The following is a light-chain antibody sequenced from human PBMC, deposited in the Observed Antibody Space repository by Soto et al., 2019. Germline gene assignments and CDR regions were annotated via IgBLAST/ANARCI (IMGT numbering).Light chain of an antibody. V-gene: IGKV4-1*01. CDR2: WAS. Sequence: DIVMTQSPDSLAVSLGERATINCKSSQSVLYSSNNKNYLAWYQQKPGQPPKLLIYWASTRESGVPDRFSGSGSGKDFTLTISSLQAEDVAVYYGQQYYSTPPTFGGGTKVEIK. J-gene: IGKJ4*01. CDR1: QSVLYSSNNKNY. CDR3: QQYYSTPPT.